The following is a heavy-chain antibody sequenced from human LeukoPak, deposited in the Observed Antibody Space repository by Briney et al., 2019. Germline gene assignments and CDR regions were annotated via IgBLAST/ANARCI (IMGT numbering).Heavy chain of an antibody. CDR1: GFSLSNYW. Sequence: PGGSLRLSCAASGFSLSNYWMHWVRQAPGKGLVWVSRISSDGSDTIYADSVKGRFTMSRDNAKNTLYLQMNSLRAEDTAVYYCARVRDCSSTSCYTNWFDPWGQGTLVTVSS. CDR3: ARVRDCSSTSCYTNWFDP. CDR2: ISSDGSDT. J-gene: IGHJ5*02. V-gene: IGHV3-74*01. D-gene: IGHD2-2*02.